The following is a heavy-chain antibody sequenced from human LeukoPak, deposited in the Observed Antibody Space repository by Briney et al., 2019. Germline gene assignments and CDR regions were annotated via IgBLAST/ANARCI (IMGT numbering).Heavy chain of an antibody. CDR3: ARRSRAYCGGDCYSDGWYFDL. Sequence: SETLSLTCTVSGGSISSHYWSWIRQPPGKGLEWIGYIYYSGSTNYNPSLKSRVTISVDTSKNQFSLKLSSVTAADTAVYYCARRSRAYCGGDCYSDGWYFDLWGRSTLVTVSS. V-gene: IGHV4-59*11. J-gene: IGHJ2*01. CDR2: IYYSGST. D-gene: IGHD2-21*02. CDR1: GGSISSHY.